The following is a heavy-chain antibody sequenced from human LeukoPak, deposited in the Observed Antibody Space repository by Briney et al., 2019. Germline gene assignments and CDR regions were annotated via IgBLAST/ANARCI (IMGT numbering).Heavy chain of an antibody. J-gene: IGHJ3*02. Sequence: GGSLRLSCAASGFTVSSNYMSWVRQAPGKGLERVSVIYSGGSTYYADSVKGRFTISRDISKNTLFLQMNSLRAEDTAVYYCARALETTTQAFDIWGQGTMVTVSS. CDR3: ARALETTTQAFDI. V-gene: IGHV3-53*01. CDR1: GFTVSSNY. D-gene: IGHD1-1*01. CDR2: IYSGGST.